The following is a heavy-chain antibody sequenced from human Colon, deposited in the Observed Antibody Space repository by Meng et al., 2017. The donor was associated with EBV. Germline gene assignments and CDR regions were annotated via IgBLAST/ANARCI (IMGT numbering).Heavy chain of an antibody. D-gene: IGHD5-12*01. Sequence: HVQSPGSGPVLVKPSQTLSLTCTVSGGSIRSGDYYWSWIRQPPGKGMEWIGYIYYSGSTYYNPSLKSRVTISVDTSKNQFSLKLSSVTAADTAVYYCARDRGGLGAFDYWGQGTLVTVSS. CDR1: GGSIRSGDYY. CDR3: ARDRGGLGAFDY. CDR2: IYYSGST. V-gene: IGHV4-30-4*01. J-gene: IGHJ4*02.